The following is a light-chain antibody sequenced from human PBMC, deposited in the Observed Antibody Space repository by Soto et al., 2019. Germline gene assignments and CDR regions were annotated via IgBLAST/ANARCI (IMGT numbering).Light chain of an antibody. CDR2: AAS. J-gene: IGKJ4*01. CDR1: QSIGAN. V-gene: IGKV1-39*01. Sequence: DIQMTQSPSSLSASVGDRVTITCRASQSIGANLNWYQQKPGTAPNILIYAASSLQSVVPSRFSDSGAATDCTLTSSKLQPDDFVSDCCLQSVNTPPTFGGGTMVEIK. CDR3: LQSVNTPPT.